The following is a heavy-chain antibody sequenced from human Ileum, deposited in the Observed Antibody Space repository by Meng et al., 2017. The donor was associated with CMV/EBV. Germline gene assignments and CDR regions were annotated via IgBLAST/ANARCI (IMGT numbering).Heavy chain of an antibody. V-gene: IGHV3-48*03. D-gene: IGHD3-3*01. CDR2: ISGSGTTT. J-gene: IGHJ6*02. CDR1: GFPFSNFE. Sequence: GESLKISCAASGFPFSNFEMIWVRQVPGKGLEFFSYISGSGTTTHYADSVRGRFTVSRNNAKSSLYLQMNSLRAEDTAVYYCARENDFWWGEGSVSHYGMDVWGQGTTVTVSS. CDR3: ARENDFWWGEGSVSHYGMDV.